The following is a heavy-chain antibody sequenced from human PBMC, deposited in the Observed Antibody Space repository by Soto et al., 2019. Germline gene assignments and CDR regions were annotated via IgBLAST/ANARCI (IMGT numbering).Heavy chain of an antibody. Sequence: SETLSLTCTVSGGSISSGGYSWSWIRQPPGKGLEWIGYIYHSGSTYYNPSLKSRVTISVDRSKNQFSLKLTSVTAADTAVYYCARGSTTEKVDSWGQGTLVTVSS. CDR1: GGSISSGGYS. CDR2: IYHSGST. J-gene: IGHJ4*02. D-gene: IGHD4-17*01. V-gene: IGHV4-30-2*01. CDR3: ARGSTTEKVDS.